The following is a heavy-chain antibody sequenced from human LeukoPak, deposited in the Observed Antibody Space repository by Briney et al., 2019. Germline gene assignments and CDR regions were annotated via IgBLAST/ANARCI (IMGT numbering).Heavy chain of an antibody. CDR1: GFTFSNAW. CDR2: IKSRSDGGTT. Sequence: GGSLRLSCAASGFTFSNAWMTWVRQAPGKGLEWVGRIKSRSDGGTTDYAAPVRGRFTISRDDSQNTLFLRMNSLKTEDTAVYYCTTVTGNIAVAGTGDYWGQGTLVTVSS. CDR3: TTVTGNIAVAGTGDY. J-gene: IGHJ4*02. D-gene: IGHD6-19*01. V-gene: IGHV3-15*01.